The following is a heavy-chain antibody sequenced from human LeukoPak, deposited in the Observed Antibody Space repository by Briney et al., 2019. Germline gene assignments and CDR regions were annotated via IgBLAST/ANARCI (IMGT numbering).Heavy chain of an antibody. CDR2: ISLSGTTI. V-gene: IGHV3-48*02. CDR1: GFTFTNYN. Sequence: GGSLRLSCAASGFTFTNYNMNXVRXVPGXXLEWVSYISLSGTTIYYADSVRGRFTLSRDNAKNSVYLQMNSLRDEDTAVYYCARDYGSHGEYFDYWGQGTLVTVSS. J-gene: IGHJ4*02. CDR3: ARDYGSHGEYFDY. D-gene: IGHD3-10*01.